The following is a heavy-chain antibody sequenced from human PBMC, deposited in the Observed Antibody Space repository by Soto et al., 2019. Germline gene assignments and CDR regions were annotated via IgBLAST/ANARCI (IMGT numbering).Heavy chain of an antibody. CDR2: ISYDGSNK. V-gene: IGHV3-30*18. Sequence: HPGGSLRLSCAASGFTFSSYGMHWVRQAPGKGLEWVAVISYDGSNKYYADSVKGRFTISRDNSKNTLYLQMNSLRAEDTAVYYCAKDGSFDPWGQGTLVTVSS. CDR1: GFTFSSYG. CDR3: AKDGSFDP. J-gene: IGHJ5*02.